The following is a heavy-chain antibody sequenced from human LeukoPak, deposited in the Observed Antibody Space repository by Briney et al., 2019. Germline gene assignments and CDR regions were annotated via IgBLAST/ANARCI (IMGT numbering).Heavy chain of an antibody. D-gene: IGHD6-19*01. Sequence: GRSLRLSCTTSGFTFGNHVVSWVRQAPGKGLEWVGFIRNQASGGTTQYAASVKGRFTISRDDSKSIAYLQMNSLKTEDTAVYYCSGWYWNFWGQGTLVTVSS. V-gene: IGHV3-49*04. CDR2: IRNQASGGTT. CDR1: GFTFGNHV. CDR3: SGWYWNF. J-gene: IGHJ4*02.